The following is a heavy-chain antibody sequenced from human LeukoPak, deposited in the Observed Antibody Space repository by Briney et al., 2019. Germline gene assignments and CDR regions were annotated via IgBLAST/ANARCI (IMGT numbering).Heavy chain of an antibody. CDR1: GGSISSGDYY. V-gene: IGHV4-61*08. CDR3: ARAGWGSLDAFDI. CDR2: IYYSGST. D-gene: IGHD2-8*02. Sequence: SETLSLTCTVSGGSISSGDYYWSWIRQPPGKGLEWIGYIYYSGSTNYNPSLKSRVTISVDTSKNQFSLKLSSVTAADTAVYYCARAGWGSLDAFDIWGQGTMVTVSS. J-gene: IGHJ3*02.